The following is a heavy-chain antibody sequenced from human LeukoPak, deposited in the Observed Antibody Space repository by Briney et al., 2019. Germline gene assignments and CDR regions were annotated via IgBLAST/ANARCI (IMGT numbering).Heavy chain of an antibody. CDR3: ARGVKSSWYYFDY. V-gene: IGHV3-30*03. CDR1: GFTFSSYG. J-gene: IGHJ4*02. CDR2: ISYDGSNK. Sequence: GGSLRLSCAASGFTFSSYGMHWVRQAPGKGLEWVAVISYDGSNKYYADSVKGRFTISRDNSKNTLYLQMNSLRAEDTAVYYCARGVKSSWYYFDYWGQGTLVTVSS. D-gene: IGHD6-13*01.